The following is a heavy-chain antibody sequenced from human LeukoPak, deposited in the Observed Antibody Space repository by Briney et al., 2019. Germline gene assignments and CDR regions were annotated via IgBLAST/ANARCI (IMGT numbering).Heavy chain of an antibody. Sequence: PGGSLRLSCAASGFTFSSYWMSWVRQAPGKGLECVANIKQDGSEKYYVDSVKGRFTISRDNAKNSLYLQMNSLRAEDTAVYYCARAQERPMVRGVIPDYWGQGTLVTVSS. CDR2: IKQDGSEK. CDR1: GFTFSSYW. V-gene: IGHV3-7*01. J-gene: IGHJ4*02. D-gene: IGHD3-10*01. CDR3: ARAQERPMVRGVIPDY.